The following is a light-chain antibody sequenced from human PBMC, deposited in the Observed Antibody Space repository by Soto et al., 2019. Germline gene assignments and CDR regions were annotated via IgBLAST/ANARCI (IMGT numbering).Light chain of an antibody. CDR2: GAS. Sequence: EIVLTQSPGTLSLSPGERATLSCRASQSVSSSYLAWYQQKPGQAPRLLIYGASSRATGIPDRFSGSGSGKDLPLNISQLEPEDFAVYYCQQYGSSPTFGGGTKVEIK. CDR3: QQYGSSPT. V-gene: IGKV3-20*01. CDR1: QSVSSSY. J-gene: IGKJ4*01.